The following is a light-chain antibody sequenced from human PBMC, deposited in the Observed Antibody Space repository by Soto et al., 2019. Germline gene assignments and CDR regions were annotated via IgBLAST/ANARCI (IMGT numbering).Light chain of an antibody. CDR1: QSISSW. CDR2: KAS. Sequence: DIQLTQYPSTLSASVGDRVTITCRASQSISSWLAWYQQTPGKAPKLLIYKASSLESGVPSRFSGSGSGTEFTLTISSLQPDDFATYYCQQYNSYSYTFGQGTKLEIK. J-gene: IGKJ2*01. V-gene: IGKV1-5*03. CDR3: QQYNSYSYT.